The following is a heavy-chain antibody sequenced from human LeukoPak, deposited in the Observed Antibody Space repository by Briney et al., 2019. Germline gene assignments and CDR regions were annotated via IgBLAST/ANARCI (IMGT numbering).Heavy chain of an antibody. Sequence: GRSLRLSCAASGFTFDDYAMHWVRQAPGKGLEWVSGISCNSGSIGYADSVKGRFTISRDNAKNSLYLQMNSLRAEDTALYYCAKDNGGDIVVVPAAPADIYYGMDVWGQGTTVTVSS. J-gene: IGHJ6*02. D-gene: IGHD2-2*01. CDR1: GFTFDDYA. V-gene: IGHV3-9*01. CDR2: ISCNSGSI. CDR3: AKDNGGDIVVVPAAPADIYYGMDV.